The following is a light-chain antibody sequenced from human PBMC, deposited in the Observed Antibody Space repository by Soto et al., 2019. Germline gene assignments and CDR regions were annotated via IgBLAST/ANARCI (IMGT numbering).Light chain of an antibody. CDR1: QSISSW. CDR2: KAS. J-gene: IGKJ3*01. V-gene: IGKV1-5*03. Sequence: DIQMTQSPSTLSASVGDRVTITCRASQSISSWLAWYQQKPGKAPNLLIYKASSLESGVPSRFSGSGSGTDFTLTISSLQPEDFATYYCQQSYSTPQTFGPGTKVDIK. CDR3: QQSYSTPQT.